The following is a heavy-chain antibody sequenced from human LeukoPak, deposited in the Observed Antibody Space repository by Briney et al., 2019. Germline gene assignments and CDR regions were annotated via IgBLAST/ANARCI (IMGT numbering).Heavy chain of an antibody. V-gene: IGHV3-23*01. CDR1: GFTSSSYA. CDR2: ISGSGGST. CDR3: AKAGDYGDSTLSFYYGMDV. Sequence: GGSLRLSCAASGFTSSSYAMSWVRQAPGKGLGWVSAISGSGGSTYYADSVKGRFTISRDNSKNTLYLQMNSLRAEDTAVYYCAKAGDYGDSTLSFYYGMDVWGQGTTVTVSS. J-gene: IGHJ6*02. D-gene: IGHD4-17*01.